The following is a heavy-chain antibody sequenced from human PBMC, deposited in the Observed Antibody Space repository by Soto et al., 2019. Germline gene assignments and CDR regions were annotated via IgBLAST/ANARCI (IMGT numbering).Heavy chain of an antibody. D-gene: IGHD2-21*02. J-gene: IGHJ4*02. V-gene: IGHV3-23*01. CDR3: AKEASATGGNSGGYFDY. CDR1: AFSFSGYA. CDR2: ISDGGGST. Sequence: EVQLLESGGGLVQPGGSLRLSCAASAFSFSGYAMSWVRQAPGKGLEWVSVISDGGGSTYYADSVKGRFTISRDNSKNILYLQMNTLKAEDTAVYYCAKEASATGGNSGGYFDYWGQGTLVTVSS.